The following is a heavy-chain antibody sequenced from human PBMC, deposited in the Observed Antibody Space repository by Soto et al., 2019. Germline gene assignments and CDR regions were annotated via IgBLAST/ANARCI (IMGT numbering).Heavy chain of an antibody. Sequence: ALRLSCTPCGITYRETSMTWVRKAAEKGLEWVARIKPDESEKKYADSVKGRFSISRDNAKNSMYLQMDSLIGEDTAVYYCVSSGSSGACWSQGTLVAV. CDR2: IKPDESEK. CDR3: VSSGSSGAC. J-gene: IGHJ1*01. CDR1: GITYRETS. D-gene: IGHD3-22*01. V-gene: IGHV3-7*01.